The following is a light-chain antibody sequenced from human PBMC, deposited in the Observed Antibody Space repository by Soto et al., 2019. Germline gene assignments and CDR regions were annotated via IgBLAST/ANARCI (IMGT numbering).Light chain of an antibody. CDR1: SSDVCGYNY. Sequence: QSALTQTPSASGSPGQSVTISCTGTSSDVCGYNYVSWYQQHPGKAPKLIIYEVNERPSGVPDRFSGSKSGNTASLTVSGLQTEDEADYYCSSFAGSNRVVFGGGTKLTVL. CDR2: EVN. J-gene: IGLJ2*01. V-gene: IGLV2-8*01. CDR3: SSFAGSNRVV.